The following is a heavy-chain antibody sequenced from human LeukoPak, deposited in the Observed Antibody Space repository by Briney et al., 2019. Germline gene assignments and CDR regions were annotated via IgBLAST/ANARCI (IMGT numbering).Heavy chain of an antibody. D-gene: IGHD3-3*01. Sequence: GGSLRLSCAASGFTFSTYIMNWVRQAPGKGLEWVSSISSSSTYIYYADSVKGRFTISRDNAKNSLYLQMDNLRAEDTAVYYCARDFSSQSLDYWGQGTLVTVSS. CDR2: ISSSSTYI. CDR1: GFTFSTYI. V-gene: IGHV3-21*01. J-gene: IGHJ4*02. CDR3: ARDFSSQSLDY.